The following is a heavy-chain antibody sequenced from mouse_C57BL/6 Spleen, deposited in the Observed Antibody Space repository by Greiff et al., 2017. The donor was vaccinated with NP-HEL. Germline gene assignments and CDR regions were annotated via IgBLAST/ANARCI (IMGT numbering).Heavy chain of an antibody. Sequence: VQLQQSGPELVKPGASVKISCKASGYTFTDYYMNWVKQSHGKSLEWIGDINPNNGGTSYNQKFKGKATLTVDKSSSTAYMELRSLTSEDSAVYYCARGDGSYWGQGTTLTVSS. D-gene: IGHD2-3*01. J-gene: IGHJ2*01. V-gene: IGHV1-26*01. CDR3: ARGDGSY. CDR2: INPNNGGT. CDR1: GYTFTDYY.